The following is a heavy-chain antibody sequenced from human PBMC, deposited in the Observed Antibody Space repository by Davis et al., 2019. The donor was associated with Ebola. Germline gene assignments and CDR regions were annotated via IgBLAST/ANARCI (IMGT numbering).Heavy chain of an antibody. Sequence: GESLKISCAASGFTFSSYAMHWVRQAPGKGLEYVSAISSNGGSTYYANSVKGRFTISRDNSKNTLYLQMGSLRSEDTAVYYCARGGITMMVVPRDYYYGLDVWGQGTTVTVSS. J-gene: IGHJ6*02. CDR2: ISSNGGST. V-gene: IGHV3-64*01. D-gene: IGHD3-22*01. CDR3: ARGGITMMVVPRDYYYGLDV. CDR1: GFTFSSYA.